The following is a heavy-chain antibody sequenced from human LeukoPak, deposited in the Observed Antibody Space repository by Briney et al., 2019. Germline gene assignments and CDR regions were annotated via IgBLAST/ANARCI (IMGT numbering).Heavy chain of an antibody. D-gene: IGHD5-18*01. CDR2: ISYDGSNK. CDR1: GFTFSSYG. V-gene: IGHV3-30*18. Sequence: GGSLRLSCAASGFTFSSYGMHWVRQAPGKGLEWVAVISYDGSNKYYADSVKGQFTISRDNSKNTLYLQMNSLRAEDTAVYYCAKGIQLWSVGDYWGQGTLVTVSS. CDR3: AKGIQLWSVGDY. J-gene: IGHJ4*02.